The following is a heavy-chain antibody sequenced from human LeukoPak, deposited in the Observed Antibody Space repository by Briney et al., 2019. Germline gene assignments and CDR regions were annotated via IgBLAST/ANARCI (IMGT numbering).Heavy chain of an antibody. D-gene: IGHD3-22*01. CDR1: GYTFTDYY. CDR3: ARADYYYDSGGYYSSYFDY. V-gene: IGHV1-2*02. Sequence: ASVKVSCKASGYTFTDYYMHWVRQAPGQGLEWMGWIHPNSGGTNSAQNFQGRVTMTRDTSITTAYMELSRLKSDDTAVYYCARADYYYDSGGYYSSYFDYWGQGTLVTVSS. CDR2: IHPNSGGT. J-gene: IGHJ4*02.